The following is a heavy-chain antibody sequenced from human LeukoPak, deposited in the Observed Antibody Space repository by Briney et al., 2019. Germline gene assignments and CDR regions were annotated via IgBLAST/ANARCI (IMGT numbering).Heavy chain of an antibody. J-gene: IGHJ6*02. CDR1: GFTFSSYS. CDR2: ISSSSSYI. CDR3: ARTLGYYDILTGFDWYGMDV. V-gene: IGHV3-21*01. D-gene: IGHD3-9*01. Sequence: GGSLRLSCAASGFTFSSYSMNWVRQAPGRGLEWVSSISSSSSYIYYADSVKGRFTISRDNAKNSLYLQMNNLRAEDTAVYYCARTLGYYDILTGFDWYGMDVWGQGTTVTVSS.